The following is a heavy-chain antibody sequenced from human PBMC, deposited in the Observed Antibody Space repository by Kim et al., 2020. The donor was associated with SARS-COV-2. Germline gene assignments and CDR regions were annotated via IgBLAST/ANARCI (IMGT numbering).Heavy chain of an antibody. D-gene: IGHD3-10*01. J-gene: IGHJ3*02. CDR3: ARDGSGTPFDAFDI. Sequence: AQKFQGRVAITADESTSTAYMELSSLRSEDTAVYYCARDGSGTPFDAFDIWGQGTMVTVSS. V-gene: IGHV1-69*01.